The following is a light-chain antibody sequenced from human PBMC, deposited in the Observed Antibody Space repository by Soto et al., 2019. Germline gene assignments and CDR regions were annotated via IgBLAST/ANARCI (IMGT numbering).Light chain of an antibody. CDR1: SSDIGNNY. J-gene: IGLJ3*02. CDR2: DNT. CDR3: GTWDSSLSGVV. Sequence: QSVLTQPPSVSAAPGQRVTISCSGSSSDIGNNYVFWYQKLPGTAPKLLIYDNTNRPSGIPDRFSGSKSCTSATLGISGLQTGDEAYYSCGTWDSSLSGVVFGGGTKLTVL. V-gene: IGLV1-51*01.